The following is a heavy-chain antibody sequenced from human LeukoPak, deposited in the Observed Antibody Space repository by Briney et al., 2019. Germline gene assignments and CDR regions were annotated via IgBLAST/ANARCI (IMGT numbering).Heavy chain of an antibody. Sequence: GGSLRLSCAASGFTFDDYAMHWVRQAPWKGLEWVSGIIWNSGSIGYADSVKGRFTISRDNAKNSLYLQMNSLRAEDTALYYCAKGSEGIAAAGTDYWGQGTLVTVSS. CDR3: AKGSEGIAAAGTDY. CDR1: GFTFDDYA. J-gene: IGHJ4*02. D-gene: IGHD6-13*01. CDR2: IIWNSGSI. V-gene: IGHV3-9*01.